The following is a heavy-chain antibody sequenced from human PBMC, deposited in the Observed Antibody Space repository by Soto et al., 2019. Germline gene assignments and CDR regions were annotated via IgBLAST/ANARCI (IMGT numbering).Heavy chain of an antibody. V-gene: IGHV4-59*01. D-gene: IGHD2-15*01. CDR2: IYYSGST. CDR1: GGSISSYY. CDR3: ARVMCSGGSCYPIIDY. J-gene: IGHJ4*02. Sequence: QVQLRESGPGLVKPSETLSLTCTVSGGSISSYYWSWIRQPPGKGLEWIGYIYYSGSTNYNPSLKSRVTISVDTSKNQFSLKLSSVTAADTAVYYCARVMCSGGSCYPIIDYWGQGTLVTVSS.